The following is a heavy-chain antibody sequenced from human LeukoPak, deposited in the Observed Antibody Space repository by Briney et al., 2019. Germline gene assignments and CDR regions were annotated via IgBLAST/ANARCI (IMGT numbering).Heavy chain of an antibody. J-gene: IGHJ1*01. Sequence: GGSVRLSCAASGFTFSNYGMHWVRQAPGKGLEWVAVISYDGSNKYYADSVKGRFTISRDNSKNTLYLQMNSLRPEDTAVYYCARDVGSGNFYYFQHWGQGTLVTVSS. CDR3: ARDVGSGNFYYFQH. CDR2: ISYDGSNK. D-gene: IGHD3-10*01. CDR1: GFTFSNYG. V-gene: IGHV3-30*03.